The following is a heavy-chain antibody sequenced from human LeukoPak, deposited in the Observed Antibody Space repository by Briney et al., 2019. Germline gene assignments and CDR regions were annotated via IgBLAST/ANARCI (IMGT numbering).Heavy chain of an antibody. J-gene: IGHJ4*02. V-gene: IGHV3-53*01. CDR3: ARDLNDYDSGGYGH. Sequence: PGGSLRLSCAASGFTFSTNYMSWVRQAPGKGLEWVSVIYSGGSPYYADSVKGRFTISRDNSKNTLYLQMNSLRAEDTAVYYCARDLNDYDSGGYGHWGQGTPVTVSS. CDR2: IYSGGSP. CDR1: GFTFSTNY. D-gene: IGHD3-22*01.